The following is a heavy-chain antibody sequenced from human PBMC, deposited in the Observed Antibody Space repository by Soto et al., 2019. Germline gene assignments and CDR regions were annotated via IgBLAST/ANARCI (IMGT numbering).Heavy chain of an antibody. V-gene: IGHV3-43*01. Sequence: EVRLVESGGVVIQPGGSLTLSCAASGFTFDEYIMHWVRQVPGKGLEWVSLISRDGSTTSYVDSVKGRFTISRENSNKSLSLQRSSLRTEDTALYYCARDPPYSRGWLDSWGQGTLVTVSS. CDR1: GFTFDEYI. CDR3: ARDPPYSRGWLDS. D-gene: IGHD6-19*01. J-gene: IGHJ4*02. CDR2: ISRDGSTT.